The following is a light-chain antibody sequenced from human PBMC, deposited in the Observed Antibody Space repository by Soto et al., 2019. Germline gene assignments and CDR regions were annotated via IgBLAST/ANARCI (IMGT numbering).Light chain of an antibody. Sequence: EIVLTQSPGTLSLSPGERATLSCRASQSVSSSYLAWYQQKPGQPPRLLIYGASSWATGIPDRFSGSGSGTDVTLTINRLEPEDFAVYYCQHYGSSPLYIFGQGTKLEIK. CDR3: QHYGSSPLYI. CDR1: QSVSSSY. J-gene: IGKJ2*01. V-gene: IGKV3-20*01. CDR2: GAS.